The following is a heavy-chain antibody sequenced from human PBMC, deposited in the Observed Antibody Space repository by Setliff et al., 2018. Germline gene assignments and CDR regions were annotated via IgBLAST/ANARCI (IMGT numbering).Heavy chain of an antibody. J-gene: IGHJ4*02. D-gene: IGHD3-3*01. Sequence: PGESLKISCAASGFTFSTYSMSWVRQSPGKGLEWVSAISPIGDSTYYLDSVKGRFTISRDNSKNTLYLQMNSLTAEDTAMYYCATLSKDLNYWGQGTLVTVSS. CDR1: GFTFSTYS. CDR3: ATLSKDLNY. V-gene: IGHV3-23*01. CDR2: ISPIGDST.